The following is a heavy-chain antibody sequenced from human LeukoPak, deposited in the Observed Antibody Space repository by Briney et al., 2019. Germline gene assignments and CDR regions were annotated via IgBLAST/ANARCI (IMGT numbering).Heavy chain of an antibody. CDR2: INPNSGGT. J-gene: IGHJ4*02. CDR3: ARGGPPGIAVADEYYFDY. D-gene: IGHD6-19*01. Sequence: AASVKVSCKASGYTFTGYYMHWVRQAPGQGLEWMGWINPNSGGTNYAQKFQGRVTMTRDTSISTAYMELSRLRSDDTAVYYSARGGPPGIAVADEYYFDYWGQGTLVTVSS. CDR1: GYTFTGYY. V-gene: IGHV1-2*02.